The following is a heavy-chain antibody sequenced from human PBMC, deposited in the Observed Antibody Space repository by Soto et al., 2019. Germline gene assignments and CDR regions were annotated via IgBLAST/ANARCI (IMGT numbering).Heavy chain of an antibody. CDR1: GFTFSSYA. CDR3: AKDSKKGIAAAWRGIRVNWFDP. V-gene: IGHV3-23*01. J-gene: IGHJ5*02. D-gene: IGHD6-13*01. Sequence: GGSLRLSCAASGFTFSSYAMSWVRQAPGKGLEWVSAISGSGGSTYYADSVKGRFTISRDNSKNTLYLQMNSLRAEDTAVYYCAKDSKKGIAAAWRGIRVNWFDPWGQGTLVTVSS. CDR2: ISGSGGST.